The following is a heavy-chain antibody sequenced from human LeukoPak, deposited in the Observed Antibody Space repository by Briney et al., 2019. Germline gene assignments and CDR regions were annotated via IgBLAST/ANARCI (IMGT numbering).Heavy chain of an antibody. D-gene: IGHD3-16*01. CDR3: AKGGGGRLMYYYYMDV. CDR1: GFIFDDYA. V-gene: IGHV3-9*03. CDR2: ITWNSDSI. Sequence: GGSLRLSYAASGFIFDDYAMHWVRQAPGKGLEWVSGITWNSDSIDYADSVKGRFTISRDNAKNSLYLQMNSLRAEDMALYYCAKGGGGRLMYYYYMDVWGKGTTVTVPS. J-gene: IGHJ6*03.